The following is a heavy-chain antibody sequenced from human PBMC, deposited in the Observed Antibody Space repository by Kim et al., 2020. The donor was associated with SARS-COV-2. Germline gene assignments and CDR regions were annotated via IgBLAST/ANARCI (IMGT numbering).Heavy chain of an antibody. V-gene: IGHV3-74*03. CDR2: INTDGSTT. D-gene: IGHD6-19*01. Sequence: GGSLRLSCAASGFTFSSFWMDCVRQAPGKGLVWVARINTDGSTTTYADSVKGRFTISRDNAMDTVYLQMNSLSAEDTAVYYCARAVAGTNCFDSWGRGTL. J-gene: IGHJ5*01. CDR3: ARAVAGTNCFDS. CDR1: GFTFSSFW.